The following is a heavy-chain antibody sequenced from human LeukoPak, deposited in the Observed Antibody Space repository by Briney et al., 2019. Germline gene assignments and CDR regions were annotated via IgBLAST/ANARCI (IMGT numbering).Heavy chain of an antibody. Sequence: QPGGSLRLSCAASGFTFSNYAMTWVRQAPGRGLEWVSAISAGASSTNYADSVKGRFTISRDNSKNTLYLQMNSLRAEDTAVYYCGRAGRDIVGVPAGMRKGGGESYYFDYWGQETLVTVSS. J-gene: IGHJ4*02. D-gene: IGHD2-2*01. CDR3: GRAGRDIVGVPAGMRKGGGESYYFDY. CDR1: GFTFSNYA. CDR2: ISAGASST. V-gene: IGHV3-23*01.